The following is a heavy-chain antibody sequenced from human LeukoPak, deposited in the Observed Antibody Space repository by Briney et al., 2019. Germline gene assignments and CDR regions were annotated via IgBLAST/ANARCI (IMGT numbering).Heavy chain of an antibody. J-gene: IGHJ5*02. CDR2: IYYSGST. CDR1: GGSISSYY. D-gene: IGHD6-13*01. V-gene: IGHV4-59*08. Sequence: SETLSLTCTVSGGSISSYYWSWIRQPPGKGLEWIGYIYYSGSTNYNPSLKSRVTISVDTSKNQFSLKLSSVTAADTAVYYCARQISLQLGYSWFDPWGQGTLVTVSS. CDR3: ARQISLQLGYSWFDP.